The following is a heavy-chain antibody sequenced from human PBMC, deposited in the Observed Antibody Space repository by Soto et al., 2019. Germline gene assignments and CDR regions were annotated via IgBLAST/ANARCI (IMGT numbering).Heavy chain of an antibody. V-gene: IGHV1-46*01. CDR1: GYTFTSYY. CDR3: ARVGSGQPPSGLGMDV. Sequence: SVKVSCKASGYTFTSYYMHGVRQSPLQGREWMGIINPSGGSTSYAQKFQGRVTMTRDTSTSTVYMELSSLRSEDTAVYYCARVGSGQPPSGLGMDVWGQGTTVTVSS. CDR2: INPSGGST. J-gene: IGHJ6*02. D-gene: IGHD3-10*01.